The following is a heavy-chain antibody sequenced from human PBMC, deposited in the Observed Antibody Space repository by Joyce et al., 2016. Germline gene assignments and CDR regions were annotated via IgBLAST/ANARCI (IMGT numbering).Heavy chain of an antibody. V-gene: IGHV4-34*01. CDR1: GGSLSGYW. D-gene: IGHD2/OR15-2a*01. Sequence: QVQLRQWGAGLVKPSETLSLTCSVFGGSLSGYWWTWVRQSAGKEPEWNGEHNHRGGANDRPSLKSRLTRSVDTSRDEISLKLASVTAADTATYYCARAGLSLSTSYLSSWGQGTPVTISS. J-gene: IGHJ1*01. CDR3: ARAGLSLSTSYLSS. CDR2: HNHRGGA.